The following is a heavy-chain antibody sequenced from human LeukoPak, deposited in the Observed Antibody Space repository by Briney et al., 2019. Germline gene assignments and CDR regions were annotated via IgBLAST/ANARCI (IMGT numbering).Heavy chain of an antibody. Sequence: GGSLRLSCTASGFTFSNYAMSWVRQAPGKGLEWVANIQADGSEKNYIDSVQGRFTISRDNAKTSLYLQMNSLRADDTAVYYCARDSTVATYYGVDVWGQGTTVTVSS. V-gene: IGHV3-7*01. CDR3: ARDSTVATYYGVDV. CDR1: GFTFSNYA. J-gene: IGHJ6*02. D-gene: IGHD6-19*01. CDR2: IQADGSEK.